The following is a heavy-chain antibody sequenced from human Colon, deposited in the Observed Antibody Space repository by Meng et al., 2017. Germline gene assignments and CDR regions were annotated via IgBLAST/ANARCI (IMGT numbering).Heavy chain of an antibody. CDR2: IGHSGIT. V-gene: IGHV4-34*01. CDR3: VRSSGWVRTGFDP. Sequence: QVQLQQWGAGLLKPSETLSLTCAVYGGSFSGYYWSWIRQPPGKGLEWIGDIGHSGITYYTPSLKSRVTVSIDTSKSQFSLKLTSVTAADTAVYYCVRSSGWVRTGFDPWGQGTLVTVSS. CDR1: GGSFSGYY. D-gene: IGHD6-19*01. J-gene: IGHJ5*02.